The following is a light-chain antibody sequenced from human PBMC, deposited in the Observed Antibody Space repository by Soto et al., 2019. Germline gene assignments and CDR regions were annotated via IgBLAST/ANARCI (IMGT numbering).Light chain of an antibody. Sequence: DIHMTQSPSTLSASLGDRVSITCRASQSINSWLAWYQQKPGKAPKLLIYDASSLQSGVPSRFSGSESGAEFTLTICGLQPDDFATYYCQQYKNYPFTFGPGTKV. V-gene: IGKV1-5*01. CDR3: QQYKNYPFT. CDR2: DAS. CDR1: QSINSW. J-gene: IGKJ3*01.